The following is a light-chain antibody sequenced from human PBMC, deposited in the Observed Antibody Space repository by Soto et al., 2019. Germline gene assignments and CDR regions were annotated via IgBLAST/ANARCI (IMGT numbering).Light chain of an antibody. J-gene: IGKJ4*01. V-gene: IGKV1-5*03. CDR3: QQYNSYSPVT. Sequence: DIQMTQSPSTLSASVGDRVTITCRASQSISSWLVWYQQKPGKAPKLLIYKASSLESGVPSRFSGSGSGTEFTLTISSLQPDDFATYYCQQYNSYSPVTFGGGTKVEIK. CDR1: QSISSW. CDR2: KAS.